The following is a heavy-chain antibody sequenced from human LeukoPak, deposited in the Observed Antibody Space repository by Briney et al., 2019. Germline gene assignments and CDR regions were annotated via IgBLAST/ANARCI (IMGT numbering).Heavy chain of an antibody. CDR2: IYDSGTT. CDR3: ATTGDYGDYLAIDS. Sequence: SETLSLTCTVSGASISNYYWSWIRQPPGKGQEWIGYIYDSGTTNYNPSLKSRVTISVGMSKNRFSLKLTSVTAADTAMYFCATTGDYGDYLAIDSWGQGTLVTVSS. D-gene: IGHD4-17*01. CDR1: GASISNYY. J-gene: IGHJ4*02. V-gene: IGHV4-59*01.